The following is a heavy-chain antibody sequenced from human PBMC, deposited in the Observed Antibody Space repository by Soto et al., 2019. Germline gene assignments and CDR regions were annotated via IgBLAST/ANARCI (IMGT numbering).Heavy chain of an antibody. V-gene: IGHV4-4*02. J-gene: IGHJ4*02. Sequence: PSETLSLTCAVSGDSISRSYWWSWVRQFPGKGLEWIGEIYHSGSTIYSPSLQSRVTLSVDKSKNEFSLKMSSVTAADTAVYYCARRYGDCFDFWGQGTLVTVSS. CDR3: ARRYGDCFDF. D-gene: IGHD4-17*01. CDR1: GDSISRSYW. CDR2: IYHSGST.